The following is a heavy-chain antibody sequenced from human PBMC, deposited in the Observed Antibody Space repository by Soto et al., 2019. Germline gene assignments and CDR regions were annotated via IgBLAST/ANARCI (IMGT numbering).Heavy chain of an antibody. Sequence: QVQLQESGPGLVKPSQTLSLTCTVSGGSISSGDYYWSWIRQPPGKGLEWIGYIYYSGSTYYNPSLKSRVTISVDTSKNQFSLKLSSGTAADTAVYYCAGEEMDTAMGDYYYGMDVWGQGTTVTVSS. CDR2: IYYSGST. CDR3: AGEEMDTAMGDYYYGMDV. J-gene: IGHJ6*02. CDR1: GGSISSGDYY. D-gene: IGHD5-18*01. V-gene: IGHV4-30-4*01.